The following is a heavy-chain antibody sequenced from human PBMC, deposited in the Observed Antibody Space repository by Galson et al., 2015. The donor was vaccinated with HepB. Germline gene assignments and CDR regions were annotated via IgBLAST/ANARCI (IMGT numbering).Heavy chain of an antibody. V-gene: IGHV1-46*01. J-gene: IGHJ4*02. CDR3: AREGKDDGYYLGWSDH. CDR2: INPSGGST. CDR1: GYTFTGYS. Sequence: SCKASGYTFTGYSMHWVRQAPGQGLEWMGLINPSGGSTSYAQKFQGRATMTRDTSTSTVYMALSSLRSDDTAVYYCAREGKDDGYYLGWSDHWGQGTLLTVSS. D-gene: IGHD4-17*01.